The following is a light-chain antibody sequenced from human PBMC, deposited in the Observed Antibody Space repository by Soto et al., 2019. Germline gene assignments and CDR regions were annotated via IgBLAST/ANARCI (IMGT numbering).Light chain of an antibody. CDR1: ISDFVVYNY. Sequence: QSVLTQPASVSGSPGQSITISCTGTISDFVVYNYVSWYQQHPGKAPKLLIYGVSNRPSGVSNRFSGSKSGNTASLTISGLQAGDEADYYCSLHTISSALEIFGTGTKVTVL. V-gene: IGLV2-14*01. CDR3: SLHTISSALEI. J-gene: IGLJ1*01. CDR2: GVS.